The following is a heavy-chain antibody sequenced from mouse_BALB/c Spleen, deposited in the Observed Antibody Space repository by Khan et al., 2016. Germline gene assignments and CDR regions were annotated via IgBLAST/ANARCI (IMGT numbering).Heavy chain of an antibody. Sequence: EVKLEVSGPGLVKPSQSLSLTCTVTGYSITSDYAWNWIRQFPGNRLEWMGHISYSGSTSYNPSLKSRISITRDTSKNQFFLQLNSVTSEDTATYYCARSDYGDKDAMDYWGQGTSVTVSS. CDR3: ARSDYGDKDAMDY. D-gene: IGHD1-1*01. J-gene: IGHJ4*01. CDR2: ISYSGST. CDR1: GYSITSDYA. V-gene: IGHV3-2*02.